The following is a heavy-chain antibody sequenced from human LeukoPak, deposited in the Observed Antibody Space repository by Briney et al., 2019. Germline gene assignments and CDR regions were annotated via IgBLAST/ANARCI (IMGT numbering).Heavy chain of an antibody. CDR2: INHSGGT. CDR3: ARDDSRQQLVLHWFVP. Sequence: SETLSLTCAVYGGSFSGYYWSWIRQPPGKGLEWIGEINHSGGTNYNPSLKSRVTISVDKSKNQFSLKLSSVTAADTAVYYCARDDSRQQLVLHWFVPWGQGTLVTVSS. V-gene: IGHV4-34*01. CDR1: GGSFSGYY. J-gene: IGHJ5*02. D-gene: IGHD6-13*01.